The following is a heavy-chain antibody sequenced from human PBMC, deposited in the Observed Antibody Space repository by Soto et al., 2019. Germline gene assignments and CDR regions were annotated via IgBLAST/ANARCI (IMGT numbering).Heavy chain of an antibody. D-gene: IGHD2-15*01. CDR2: IIPVFGIV. Sequence: GASVKVSCKASGGTPSNSAFSWVRQAPGQGLEWMGGIIPVFGIVKYAQNFEGRVTITADESTNTLYLQMNSLTTADTAVYYCTTDPSFEAAYCSSGSCYRSYGMDVWGQGTTVTVSS. CDR1: GGTPSNSA. J-gene: IGHJ6*02. CDR3: TTDPSFEAAYCSSGSCYRSYGMDV. V-gene: IGHV1-69*13.